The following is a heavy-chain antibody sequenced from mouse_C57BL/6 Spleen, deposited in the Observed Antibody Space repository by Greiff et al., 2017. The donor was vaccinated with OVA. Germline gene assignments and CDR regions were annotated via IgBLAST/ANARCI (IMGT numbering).Heavy chain of an antibody. CDR3: TTSYSNPAY. CDR1: GFNIKDDY. D-gene: IGHD2-5*01. Sequence: EVQLQQSGAELVRPGASVKLSCTASGFNIKDDYMHWVKQRPEQGLEWIGWIDPENGDTEYASKFQGKATITADTSSNTAYLQLSSLTSEDTAVYYCTTSYSNPAYWGQGTLVTVSA. V-gene: IGHV14-4*01. CDR2: IDPENGDT. J-gene: IGHJ3*01.